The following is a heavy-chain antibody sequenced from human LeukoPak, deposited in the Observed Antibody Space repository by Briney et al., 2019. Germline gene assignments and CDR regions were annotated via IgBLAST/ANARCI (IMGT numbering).Heavy chain of an antibody. Sequence: GGSLRLSCAASGFTFSNYGMHWVRQAPGKGLEWVAVIWYDGSNKYYADSVKGRFTISRDNSKNTLSLQMNSLRAEDTAVYYCAKGGYYASSGSYAFDIWGQGTVVTVSS. J-gene: IGHJ3*02. D-gene: IGHD3-22*01. CDR1: GFTFSNYG. V-gene: IGHV3-30*02. CDR2: IWYDGSNK. CDR3: AKGGYYASSGSYAFDI.